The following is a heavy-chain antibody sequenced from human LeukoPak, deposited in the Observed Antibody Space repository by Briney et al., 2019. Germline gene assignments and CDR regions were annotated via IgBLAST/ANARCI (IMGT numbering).Heavy chain of an antibody. Sequence: PGGSLRLSCAASGFTFSSYGMHWVRQAPGKGLEWVAFIRYDGTNKYYADSVKGRFTISRDNSKNTLYLQMNSLRAEDTAVYYCAKDGVDTAMVGIMDVWGKGTTVTISS. CDR3: AKDGVDTAMVGIMDV. CDR1: GFTFSSYG. D-gene: IGHD5-18*01. V-gene: IGHV3-30*02. J-gene: IGHJ6*03. CDR2: IRYDGTNK.